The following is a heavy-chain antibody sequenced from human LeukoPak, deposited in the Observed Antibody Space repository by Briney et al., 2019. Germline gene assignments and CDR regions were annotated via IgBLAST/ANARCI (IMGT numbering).Heavy chain of an antibody. Sequence: GGSLRLSCAASGFTVSSNYMSWVRQAPGKGLEWVSVIYSGGSTYYADSVKGRFTISRDNSKNTLYLQMNSLRAEDTAVYYCAREGKGRSWFYYWGQGTLVTVSS. J-gene: IGHJ4*02. CDR1: GFTVSSNY. CDR2: IYSGGST. D-gene: IGHD6-13*01. CDR3: AREGKGRSWFYY. V-gene: IGHV3-66*01.